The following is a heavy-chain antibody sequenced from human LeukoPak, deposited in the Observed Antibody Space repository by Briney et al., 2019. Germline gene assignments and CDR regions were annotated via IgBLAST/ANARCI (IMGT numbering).Heavy chain of an antibody. CDR2: ISGSGGST. Sequence: GGSLRLSCAASGFAFSTCAMSWVRQAPGKGLKWVSSISGSGGSTHFADSVKGRFTISRDNSKNTVYMEMNSLRAEDTALYYCVKGGQNFDFWRFDYWGRGTLVPVSS. D-gene: IGHD3-3*01. J-gene: IGHJ4*02. CDR3: VKGGQNFDFWRFDY. CDR1: GFAFSTCA. V-gene: IGHV3-23*01.